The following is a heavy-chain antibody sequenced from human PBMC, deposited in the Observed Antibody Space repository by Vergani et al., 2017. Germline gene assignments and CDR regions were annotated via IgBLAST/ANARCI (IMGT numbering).Heavy chain of an antibody. CDR1: GFTSSYYG. J-gene: IGHJ6*02. D-gene: IGHD3-10*01. V-gene: IGHV3-30*03. CDR3: TRAAAYGSGNTYYYYGMDV. CDR2: ISYDGTQK. Sequence: QVHLVESGGGVVQPGRSLRLSCVVSGFTSSYYGMHWVRQAPGKGLEWVAVISYDGTQKYYADSVKGRFTISRDNSKSTLYLQMNSLRTEDTAVYYCTRAAAYGSGNTYYYYGMDVWGQGTTVTVSS.